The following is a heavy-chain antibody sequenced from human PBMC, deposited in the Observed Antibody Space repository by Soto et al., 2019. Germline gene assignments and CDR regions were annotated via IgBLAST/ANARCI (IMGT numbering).Heavy chain of an antibody. J-gene: IGHJ4*02. Sequence: EVQLLESGGGLVQPGGSLRLSCAASGFTFSSYAMSWVRQAPGKGLEWVSAISGSGGSTYHADSVKGRFTISRDNSKNTLFLQMNSLRAEDTAVYYCAKADYCGSGSYCLDYWGEGTLVAVSS. V-gene: IGHV3-23*01. D-gene: IGHD3-10*01. CDR1: GFTFSSYA. CDR2: ISGSGGST. CDR3: AKADYCGSGSYCLDY.